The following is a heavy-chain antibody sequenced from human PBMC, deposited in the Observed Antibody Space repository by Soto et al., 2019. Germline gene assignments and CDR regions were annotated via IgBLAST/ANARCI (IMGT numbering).Heavy chain of an antibody. CDR3: AREGPRPYYYYGMDV. Sequence: ASVKVSCKASGYTFTRSGISWVRQAPGQGLEWMGWISTYNGDTNYAQTFQGRVTMTTDTSTSTAYMELRSLRSDDTAVYYCAREGPRPYYYYGMDVWGQGTTVTVSS. CDR2: ISTYNGDT. CDR1: GYTFTRSG. J-gene: IGHJ6*02. V-gene: IGHV1-18*01.